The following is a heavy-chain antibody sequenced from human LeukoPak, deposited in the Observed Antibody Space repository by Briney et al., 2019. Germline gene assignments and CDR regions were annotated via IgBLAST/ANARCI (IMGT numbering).Heavy chain of an antibody. J-gene: IGHJ1*01. Sequence: QAGGSLRLSCVASGFTFSSYGMSWVRHTPGKGLEWVSGISGSGGGTYYASSVRGRFTISRDNGDNTLYLQMNNVRIEDTGVYYCAKDPLRMVRGALNDVWGQGTPVTVAS. CDR3: AKDPLRMVRGALNDV. CDR2: ISGSGGGT. V-gene: IGHV3-23*01. CDR1: GFTFSSYG. D-gene: IGHD3-10*01.